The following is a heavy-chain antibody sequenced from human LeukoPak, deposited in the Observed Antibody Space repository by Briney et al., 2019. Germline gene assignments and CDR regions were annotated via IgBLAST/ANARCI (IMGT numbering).Heavy chain of an antibody. CDR3: ARDWYYDILTGSYNWFDP. J-gene: IGHJ5*02. Sequence: PSETLSLTCAVYGGSFSGYYWSWIRQPPGKGLEWIGEINHSGSTNYNPSLKSRVTMSVDTSKNQFSLKLSSVTAADTAVYYCARDWYYDILTGSYNWFDPWGQGTLVTVSS. CDR1: GGSFSGYY. V-gene: IGHV4-34*01. CDR2: INHSGST. D-gene: IGHD3-9*01.